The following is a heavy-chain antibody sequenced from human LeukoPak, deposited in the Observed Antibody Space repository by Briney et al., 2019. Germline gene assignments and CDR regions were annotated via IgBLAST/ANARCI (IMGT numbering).Heavy chain of an antibody. J-gene: IGHJ1*01. CDR1: GFTFSSYG. V-gene: IGHV3-30*03. CDR2: ISYDGSNK. D-gene: IGHD3-10*01. CDR3: ARGYYDSGTYSGYFQH. Sequence: GRSLRLSCAASGFTFSSYGMHWVRQAPGKGLEWVAVISYDGSNKYYADSVKGRFTISRDNSKNTLYLQMNSLRAEDTAVYYCARGYYDSGTYSGYFQHWGQGTLVTVSS.